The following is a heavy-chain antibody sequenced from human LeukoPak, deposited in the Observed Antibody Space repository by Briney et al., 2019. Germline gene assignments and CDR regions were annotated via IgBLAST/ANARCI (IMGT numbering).Heavy chain of an antibody. CDR1: GFTFSSYS. CDR3: ARVKGYGDDDY. J-gene: IGHJ4*02. CDR2: ISSSSSYI. V-gene: IGHV3-21*01. Sequence: GGSLRLSCAASGFTFSSYSMNWVRQAPGKGLEWVSSISSSSSYIYYADSVKGRFTISRDNTKNSLYLQMNSLRAEDTAVYYCARVKGYGDDDYWGQGTLVTVSS. D-gene: IGHD4-17*01.